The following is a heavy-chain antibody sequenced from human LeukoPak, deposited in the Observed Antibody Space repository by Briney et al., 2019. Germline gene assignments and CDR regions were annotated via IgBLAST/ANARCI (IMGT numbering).Heavy chain of an antibody. CDR2: IWYDGSNK. J-gene: IGHJ4*02. CDR3: ARGSSYSGSYIGY. V-gene: IGHV3-33*01. CDR1: GFTFSSYG. Sequence: GGSLRLSCAASGFTFSSYGMHWVRQAPDKGVEWVAVIWYDGSNKYYADSVKGRFTISRDNSKNTLYLQMNSLRAEDTAVYYCARGSSYSGSYIGYWGQGTLVTVSS. D-gene: IGHD1-26*01.